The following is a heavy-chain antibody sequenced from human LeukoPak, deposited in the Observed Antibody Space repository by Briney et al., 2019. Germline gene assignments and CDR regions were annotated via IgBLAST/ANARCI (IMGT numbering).Heavy chain of an antibody. CDR2: IYYSGST. J-gene: IGHJ4*02. V-gene: IGHV4-61*05. D-gene: IGHD3-9*01. CDR3: ARSLRYFDWLSTYFDY. Sequence: SETLSLTCTVSGGSISSSSYYWGWIRQPPGKGLEWIGYIYYSGSTNYNPSLKGRVTISVDTSKNQFSLKLSSVTAADTAVYYCARSLRYFDWLSTYFDYWGQGTLVTVSS. CDR1: GGSISSSSYY.